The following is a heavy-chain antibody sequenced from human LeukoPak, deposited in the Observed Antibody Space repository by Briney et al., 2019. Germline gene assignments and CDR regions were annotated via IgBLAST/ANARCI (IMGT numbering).Heavy chain of an antibody. J-gene: IGHJ5*02. D-gene: IGHD3-10*01. CDR2: INHSGST. CDR1: GESMSGHY. V-gene: IGHV4-34*01. CDR3: ATSVLLWFGELSRRGGWFDP. Sequence: SETLSLTCAVYGESMSGHYWTWIRQPPGKGLEWIGEINHSGSTNYNPALKSRVTISVDTSKNQFSLKLSSVTAADTAVYYCATSVLLWFGELSRRGGWFDPWGQGTLVTVSS.